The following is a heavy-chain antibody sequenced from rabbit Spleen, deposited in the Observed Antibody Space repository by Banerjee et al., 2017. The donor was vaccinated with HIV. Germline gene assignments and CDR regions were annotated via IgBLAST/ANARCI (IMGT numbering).Heavy chain of an antibody. CDR3: AKSSSGYSGYAYGMDL. CDR2: IYTSDRNT. CDR1: GFDLISYYY. V-gene: IGHV1S40*01. J-gene: IGHJ6*01. D-gene: IGHD1-1*01. Sequence: QSLEESGGGLVKPGGTLTLTCKASGFDLISYYYMCWVRQAPGKGLEWIACIYTSDRNTYYASWAKGRFTISKTSSTTVTLQMTSLTAADTATYFCAKSSSGYSGYAYGMDLWGPGTLVTVS.